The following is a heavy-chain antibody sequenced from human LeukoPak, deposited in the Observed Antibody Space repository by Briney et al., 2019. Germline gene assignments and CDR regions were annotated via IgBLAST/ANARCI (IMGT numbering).Heavy chain of an antibody. CDR2: IYILGTT. CDR3: ARGSRGYTYGWPYYYMDV. Sequence: SQTLSLTCSVSGGSISSGYYYWSWVRQAAGKGLEWIGHIYILGTTEYNPSLKNRVTISIDKSDNHFSLNLSSVTAADTAVYYCARGSRGYTYGWPYYYMDVWGKGTTVIVSS. CDR1: GGSISSGYYY. D-gene: IGHD5-18*01. J-gene: IGHJ6*03. V-gene: IGHV4-61*09.